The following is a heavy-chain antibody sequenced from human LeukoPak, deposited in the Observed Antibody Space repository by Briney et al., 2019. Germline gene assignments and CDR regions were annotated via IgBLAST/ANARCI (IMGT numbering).Heavy chain of an antibody. CDR1: GGSISSYY. V-gene: IGHV4-59*01. CDR2: IYYSGST. Sequence: SETLSLTCTVSGGSISSYYRSWIRQPPGKGLEWVGYIYYSGSTNYNPSLKSRVTISVDTSKNQFSLNLRSVTAADTAVYYCATAESDRFYYFDYWDQGTLVTVSS. CDR3: ATAESDRFYYFDY. D-gene: IGHD3-16*02. J-gene: IGHJ4*02.